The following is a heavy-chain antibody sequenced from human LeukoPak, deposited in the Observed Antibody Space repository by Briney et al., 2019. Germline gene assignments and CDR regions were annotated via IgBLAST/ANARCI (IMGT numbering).Heavy chain of an antibody. CDR3: ARADCSTTSCPMDV. D-gene: IGHD2-2*01. V-gene: IGHV4-59*01. CDR2: IYLPGTT. J-gene: IGHJ6*02. CDR1: GGSISSYY. Sequence: SETLSLTCTVSGGSISSYYWTWIRQPPGKGLEWIGYIYLPGTTNYNTSLKSRVTMSVDTSNNQFSLRLTAVAAADTAVYYCARADCSTTSCPMDVWGQGTTVTVSS.